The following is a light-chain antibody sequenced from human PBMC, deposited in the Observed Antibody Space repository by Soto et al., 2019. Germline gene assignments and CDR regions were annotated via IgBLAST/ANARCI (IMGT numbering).Light chain of an antibody. J-gene: IGKJ2*01. V-gene: IGKV3-20*01. CDR1: QSVSSSY. CDR3: QQYGSSPPENT. CDR2: GAS. Sequence: EIVLTQSPGTLSLSPGERATLSCRANQSVSSSYLAWYQQKPGQAPRLLIYGASSRATGIPDRFSGSGSGTYFTLTISRLEPEDFAVYYCQQYGSSPPENTFGQGTKLEIK.